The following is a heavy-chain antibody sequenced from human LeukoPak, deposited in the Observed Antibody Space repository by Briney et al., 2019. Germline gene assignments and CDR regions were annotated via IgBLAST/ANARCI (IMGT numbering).Heavy chain of an antibody. V-gene: IGHV1-46*01. Sequence: ASVKVSCKASGYTFTSYYMHWVRQAPGQGLEWMGIINPSGGSTSYAQKFQGRVTMTRDTSTSTVYMEPSSLRSEDTAVYYRARDPDSGSYYGGPFDIWGQGTMVTVSS. D-gene: IGHD1-26*01. CDR2: INPSGGST. CDR1: GYTFTSYY. CDR3: ARDPDSGSYYGGPFDI. J-gene: IGHJ3*02.